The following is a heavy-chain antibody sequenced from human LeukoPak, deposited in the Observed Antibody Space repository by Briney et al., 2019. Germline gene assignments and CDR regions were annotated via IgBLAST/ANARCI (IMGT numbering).Heavy chain of an antibody. D-gene: IGHD3-10*01. V-gene: IGHV3-15*01. Sequence: GGSLRLSCAASGFTFSNAWMSWVRQAPGKGLEWVGRIKSKTDGGTTDYAAPVKGRFTISRDDSKNTLYLQMNSLKTEDTAVYYCTTDIAHCHGSGSYPPPLNYWGQGTLVTVSS. CDR2: IKSKTDGGTT. CDR1: GFTFSNAW. J-gene: IGHJ4*02. CDR3: TTDIAHCHGSGSYPPPLNY.